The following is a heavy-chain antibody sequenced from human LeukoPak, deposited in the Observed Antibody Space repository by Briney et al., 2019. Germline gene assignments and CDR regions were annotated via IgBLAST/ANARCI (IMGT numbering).Heavy chain of an antibody. D-gene: IGHD1-26*01. CDR3: ARRDVGPPYWYFDL. Sequence: SETLSLTCAVSGYSISSGYYWGWIRRPPGKGLEWIGSIYHSGSTYYNPSLKSRVTISVDTSKNQFSLKLSSVTAADTAVYYCARRDVGPPYWYFDLWGRGTLVTVSS. CDR2: IYHSGST. V-gene: IGHV4-38-2*01. CDR1: GYSISSGYY. J-gene: IGHJ2*01.